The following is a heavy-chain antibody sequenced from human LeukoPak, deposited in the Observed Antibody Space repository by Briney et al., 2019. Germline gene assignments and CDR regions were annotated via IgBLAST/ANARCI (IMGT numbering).Heavy chain of an antibody. CDR2: ISSSSSYI. J-gene: IGHJ4*02. CDR3: ARDPYCSGGSCYEDYFDY. CDR1: GFTFSSYS. V-gene: IGHV3-21*01. Sequence: GGSLRLSCAASGFTFSSYSMNWVRQAPGKGLEWVSSISSSSSYIYYADSVKGRFTISRDNAKNSLYLQMNSLRAEDTAVYYCARDPYCSGGSCYEDYFDYWGQETLVTVSS. D-gene: IGHD2-15*01.